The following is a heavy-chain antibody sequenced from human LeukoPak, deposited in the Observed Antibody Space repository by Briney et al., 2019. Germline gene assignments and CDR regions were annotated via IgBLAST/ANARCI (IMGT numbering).Heavy chain of an antibody. Sequence: GGSLKLSCAASGFTFSGSAMHWVRQASGKGLEWVGRIRSKANSYTTAYAASVKGRFTISRDDSKNTAYLQMNSLKTEDTAVYYCTRHGGSYVDYWGQGTLVTVSS. CDR2: IRSKANSYTT. CDR1: GFTFSGSA. J-gene: IGHJ4*02. CDR3: TRHGGSYVDY. V-gene: IGHV3-73*01. D-gene: IGHD1-26*01.